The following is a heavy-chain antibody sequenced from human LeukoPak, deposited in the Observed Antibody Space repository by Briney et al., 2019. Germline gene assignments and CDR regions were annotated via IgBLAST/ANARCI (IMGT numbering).Heavy chain of an antibody. Sequence: PGGSLRLSCVASGFSFDDYAMHWVRQAPGKGLEWVSGISWNSGSIGYADSVKGRFTISRDNAKNSLYLQMNSLRAEDTALYYCAKDRQYYYYYGMDVWGQGTTVTVAS. V-gene: IGHV3-9*01. CDR2: ISWNSGSI. CDR1: GFSFDDYA. J-gene: IGHJ6*02. CDR3: AKDRQYYYYYGMDV.